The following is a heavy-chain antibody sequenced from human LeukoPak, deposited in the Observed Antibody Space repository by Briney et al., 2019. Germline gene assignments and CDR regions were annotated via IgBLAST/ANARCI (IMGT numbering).Heavy chain of an antibody. CDR2: ISAYNGNT. CDR3: ARDPVGYSYAFDI. CDR1: GYTFTGYG. V-gene: IGHV1-18*04. Sequence: GASVKVSCKASGYTFTGYGISWVRQAPGQGLEWMGWISAYNGNTNYAQKLQGRVTMTIDTSTSTAYMELRSLRSDDTAVYYCARDPVGYSYAFDIWGQGTMVTVSS. D-gene: IGHD5-18*01. J-gene: IGHJ3*02.